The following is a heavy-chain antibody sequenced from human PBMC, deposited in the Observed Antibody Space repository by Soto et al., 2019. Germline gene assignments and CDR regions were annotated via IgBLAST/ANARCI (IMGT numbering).Heavy chain of an antibody. CDR2: IYYSGST. J-gene: IGHJ4*02. Sequence: PSETLSLTCTVSGCSISSYDWLWIRQPPGKGQEWIGYIYYSGSTNYNPSLKSRVTISVDTSKNQFSLKLSSVTAADTAVYYCASRYGGNFDYWGQGSLVTVSS. D-gene: IGHD1-26*01. V-gene: IGHV4-59*01. CDR1: GCSISSYD. CDR3: ASRYGGNFDY.